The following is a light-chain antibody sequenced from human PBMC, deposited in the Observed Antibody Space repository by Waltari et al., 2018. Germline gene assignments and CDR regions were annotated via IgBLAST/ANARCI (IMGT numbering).Light chain of an antibody. CDR1: QSGGTY. Sequence: EIVLTQSPGTLSLSPGERATLSCRASQSGGTYLAWYQQTPGQAPRLLIYGASNRAAGIPDRFSGSGSGTDFSLTISRLEPEDFAVYYCQKYERLPATFGQGTKVEIK. CDR2: GAS. V-gene: IGKV3-20*01. CDR3: QKYERLPAT. J-gene: IGKJ1*01.